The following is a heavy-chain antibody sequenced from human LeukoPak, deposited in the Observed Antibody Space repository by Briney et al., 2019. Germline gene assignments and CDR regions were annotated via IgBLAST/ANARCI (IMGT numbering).Heavy chain of an antibody. V-gene: IGHV3-23*01. CDR2: ISGSGGST. Sequence: GGSLRLSCAASGFTFSSYAMSWVRQAPGKGLEWVSAISGSGGSTYYADSVKGRFTISRDNSKNTLYLQMNSLRAEDTAVYYCAKAPGPYSSSWLDYWGQGTLVTVSS. J-gene: IGHJ4*02. D-gene: IGHD6-13*01. CDR1: GFTFSSYA. CDR3: AKAPGPYSSSWLDY.